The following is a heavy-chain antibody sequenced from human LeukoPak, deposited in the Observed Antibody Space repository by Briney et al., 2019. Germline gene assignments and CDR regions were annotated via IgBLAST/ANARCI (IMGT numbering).Heavy chain of an antibody. J-gene: IGHJ4*02. V-gene: IGHV1-2*02. D-gene: IGHD6-13*01. Sequence: ASVKVSCKASGYTFTGHYMHWVRQAPGQGLEWMGWINPNSGGTNYAQKFQGRVTMTRDTSISTAYMELSRLRSDDTAVYYCARVARDSSSWHHHHDYWGQGTLVTVSS. CDR2: INPNSGGT. CDR3: ARVARDSSSWHHHHDY. CDR1: GYTFTGHY.